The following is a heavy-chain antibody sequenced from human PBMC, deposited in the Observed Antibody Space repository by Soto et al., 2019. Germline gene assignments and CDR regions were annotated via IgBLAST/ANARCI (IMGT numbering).Heavy chain of an antibody. Sequence: PGGSLRLSCAGSGINFSDYYMSWIRQAPGQGLEWVSYMSSSGVTVFYADSVKGRFTISRDNAKNSLYLQMYSLRAEDSAVYYCARIFLLVAGADYCGLDFWCQGPMVAVS. CDR2: MSSSGVTV. D-gene: IGHD6-19*01. CDR3: ARIFLLVAGADYCGLDF. V-gene: IGHV3-11*01. J-gene: IGHJ6*02. CDR1: GINFSDYY.